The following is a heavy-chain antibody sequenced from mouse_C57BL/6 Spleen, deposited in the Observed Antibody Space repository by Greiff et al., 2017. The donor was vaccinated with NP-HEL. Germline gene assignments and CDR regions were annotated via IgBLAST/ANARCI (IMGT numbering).Heavy chain of an antibody. CDR1: GFNITDDY. Sequence: EVKLLQSGAELVRPGASVTLSCTASGFNITDDYMHWVKQRPVHGLEWIGWIDPENGGTEYASKFPGKATITADTSSNTAYLQLSSLTSEDTAVYYCTTNYYRAMDYWGQGTSVTVSS. CDR2: IDPENGGT. D-gene: IGHD2-12*01. CDR3: TTNYYRAMDY. J-gene: IGHJ4*01. V-gene: IGHV14-4*01.